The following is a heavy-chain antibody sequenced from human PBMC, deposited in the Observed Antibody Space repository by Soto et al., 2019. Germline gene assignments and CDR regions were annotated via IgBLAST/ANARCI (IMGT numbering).Heavy chain of an antibody. CDR1: GFTFSDYY. J-gene: IGHJ3*02. CDR3: ATYSNDAFEI. CDR2: ISSSGSSM. Sequence: QGQLVESGGGLVKPGGSLRLTCAASGFTFSDYYMSWIRQAPGKGLEWVSYISSSGSSMYYADSVKGRFTTSRDNAKNSLYLQMNSLSVEDTALYYSATYSNDAFEIWGQGTMVTVSS. V-gene: IGHV3-11*01. D-gene: IGHD4-4*01.